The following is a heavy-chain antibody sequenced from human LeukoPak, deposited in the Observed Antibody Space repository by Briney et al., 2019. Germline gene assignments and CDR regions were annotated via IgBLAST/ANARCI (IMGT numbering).Heavy chain of an antibody. CDR3: ARDPSYGSSDGGY. Sequence: SGGSPRLSCAASGFTFSSYEMNWVRQAPGKGLEWVSYISSSGSTIYYADSVKGRFTISRDNAKNSLYLQMNSLRAEDTAVYYCARDPSYGSSDGGYWGQGTLVTVSS. J-gene: IGHJ4*02. D-gene: IGHD3-22*01. V-gene: IGHV3-48*03. CDR1: GFTFSSYE. CDR2: ISSSGSTI.